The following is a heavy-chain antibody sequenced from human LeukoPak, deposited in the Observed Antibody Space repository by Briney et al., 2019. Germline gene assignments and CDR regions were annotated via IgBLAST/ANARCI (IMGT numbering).Heavy chain of an antibody. CDR2: ISAYNGNT. J-gene: IGHJ6*02. CDR1: GYTFTSYG. D-gene: IGHD5-12*01. V-gene: IGHV1-18*01. Sequence: ASVTVSCKASGYTFTSYGISWVRQAPGQGLEWMGWISAYNGNTNYAQKLQGRVTMTTDTSTSTAYMELRSLRSDDTAVYYCARDPGYPGYYYGMDVWGQGTTVTVSS. CDR3: ARDPGYPGYYYGMDV.